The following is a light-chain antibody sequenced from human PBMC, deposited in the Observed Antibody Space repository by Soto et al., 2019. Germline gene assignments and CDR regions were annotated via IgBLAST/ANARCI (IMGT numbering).Light chain of an antibody. CDR1: QSVSASY. CDR2: GAS. CDR3: QYRGT. V-gene: IGKV3-20*01. Sequence: EIVLTQSPGTLSLSPGERATLSCRASQSVSASYLAWYQQNPGQPPRLLMYGASSRPTGIPDRFSGSGSGTDFTLTISRLEPVDFAVYHCQYRGTFGQGTKVEIK. J-gene: IGKJ1*01.